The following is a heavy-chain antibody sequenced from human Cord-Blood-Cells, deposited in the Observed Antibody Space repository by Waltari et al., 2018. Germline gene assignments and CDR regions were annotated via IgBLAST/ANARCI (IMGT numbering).Heavy chain of an antibody. CDR2: INHSGST. J-gene: IGHJ6*02. CDR1: GGSVSGSQ. CDR3: ARGDYYDSSGYYYYYYYGMDV. Sequence: VQPRPWRPGLLKPTETRSLTWAVYGGSVSGSQFSGIRHTTGKGLEWIGEINHSGSTNYNPSLKIRVTISVDTSKNQFSLKLSSVTAADTAVYYWARGDYYDSSGYYYYYYYGMDVWGQGTTVTVSS. D-gene: IGHD3-22*01. V-gene: IGHV4-34*01.